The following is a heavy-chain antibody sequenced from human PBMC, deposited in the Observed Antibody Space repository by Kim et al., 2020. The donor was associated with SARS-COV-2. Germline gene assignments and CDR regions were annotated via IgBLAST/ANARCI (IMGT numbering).Heavy chain of an antibody. CDR3: AKGRGPELVNWHFDV. D-gene: IGHD6-6*01. CDR2: VHGGGDGI. J-gene: IGHJ2*01. V-gene: IGHV3-23*01. CDR1: GFAFGRFA. Sequence: GGSLRLSFAASGFAFGRFAMTWVRQAPGKGLEWVSIVHGGGDGISYADPVKGRFTISRDNSKNALYLQMNSLKGEDTAVYYCAKGRGPELVNWHFDVWGRGTLVTVSS.